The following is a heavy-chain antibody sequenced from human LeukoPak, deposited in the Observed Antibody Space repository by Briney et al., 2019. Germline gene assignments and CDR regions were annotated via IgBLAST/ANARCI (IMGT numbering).Heavy chain of an antibody. V-gene: IGHV4-30-4*01. J-gene: IGHJ5*02. CDR1: GGSISSGDYY. D-gene: IGHD6-13*01. CDR2: IYYSGST. Sequence: SQTRSLTCTVSGGSISSGDYYWSWIRQPPGKGLEWIGYIYYSGSTYYNPSLKSRVTISVDTSKNQFSLKLSSVTAADTAVYYCAGRSIAAAGGWFDPWGQGTLVTVSS. CDR3: AGRSIAAAGGWFDP.